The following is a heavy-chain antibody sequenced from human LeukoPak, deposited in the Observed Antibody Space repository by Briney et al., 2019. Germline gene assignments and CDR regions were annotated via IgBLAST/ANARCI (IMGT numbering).Heavy chain of an antibody. CDR3: ARETGLLWFGELKMFYHYYMDV. V-gene: IGHV4-34*01. Sequence: SETLSLTCAVYGGSFSGYYWSWIRQPPGKGLEWVGEINHSGSTNYNPSLKSRVTISVDTSKNQFSLKLSSVTAADTAVYHCARETGLLWFGELKMFYHYYMDVWGEGTTLTVPS. CDR1: GGSFSGYY. J-gene: IGHJ6*03. CDR2: INHSGST. D-gene: IGHD3-10*01.